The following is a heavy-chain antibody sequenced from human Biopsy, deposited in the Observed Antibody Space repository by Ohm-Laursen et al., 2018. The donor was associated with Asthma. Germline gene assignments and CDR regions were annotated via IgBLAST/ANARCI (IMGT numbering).Heavy chain of an antibody. Sequence: PVTLSLTSTVSGGSVSSGSYYWSCIRQPPGKGLECVGNIYYSGSNNYNPSLNSRVTISVDTSNNQFPLKLSSVTAADTAVYYCARVTRIAIFGVGGIQDYWGQGTLVTVSS. V-gene: IGHV4-61*01. CDR3: ARVTRIAIFGVGGIQDY. J-gene: IGHJ4*02. CDR1: GGSVSSGSYY. D-gene: IGHD3-3*01. CDR2: IYYSGSN.